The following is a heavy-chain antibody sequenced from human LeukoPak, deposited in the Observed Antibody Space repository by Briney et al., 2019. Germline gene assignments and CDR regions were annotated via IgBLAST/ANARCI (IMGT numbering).Heavy chain of an antibody. V-gene: IGHV4-39*01. D-gene: IGHD3-3*01. CDR2: IYYSGTT. Sequence: PSETLSLTCTVSSDSISSGDSYWGWIRQPPGKGLEWIGSIYYSGTTYYKASLKGRLTISVDTSQNQFSLKLSSVTAADTAVYFCARLKRISIFGVIITPFDPWGQGTLVSVSS. CDR1: SDSISSGDSY. J-gene: IGHJ5*02. CDR3: ARLKRISIFGVIITPFDP.